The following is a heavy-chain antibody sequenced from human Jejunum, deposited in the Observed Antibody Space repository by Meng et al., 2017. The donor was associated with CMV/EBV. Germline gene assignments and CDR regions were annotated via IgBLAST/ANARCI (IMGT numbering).Heavy chain of an antibody. J-gene: IGHJ4*02. D-gene: IGHD4-23*01. CDR2: ISSSGSFT. V-gene: IGHV3-11*06. CDR1: GFTFSDYY. Sequence: QVHLLESGGGLVKPGGSLRLSCEASGFTFSDYYMTWIRQAPGKGLEWVADISSSGSFTKYADSVKGRFTVSRDNTKNSLYLQMNSLRADETAVYYCAREWVHGDNGGSPFDHWGQGTLVTVSS. CDR3: AREWVHGDNGGSPFDH.